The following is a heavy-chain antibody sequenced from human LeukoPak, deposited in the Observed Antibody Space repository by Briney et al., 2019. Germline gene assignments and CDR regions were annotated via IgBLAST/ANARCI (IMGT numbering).Heavy chain of an antibody. CDR2: MSSGGST. J-gene: IGHJ1*01. CDR1: GASISSSY. Sequence: SETLSLTCTVSGASISSSYCTWIRQSAGEGLEWIGRMSSGGSTTYNPSFKGRVTMSLDTSKRQFSLNLSSVTATDTAVYYCARDQTYYVSSGYYYVTYLQHWGQGILVTVSS. D-gene: IGHD3-22*01. V-gene: IGHV4-4*07. CDR3: ARDQTYYVSSGYYYVTYLQH.